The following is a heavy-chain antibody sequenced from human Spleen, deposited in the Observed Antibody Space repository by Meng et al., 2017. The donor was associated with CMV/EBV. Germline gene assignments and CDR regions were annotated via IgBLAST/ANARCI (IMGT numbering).Heavy chain of an antibody. CDR1: GGSFSGYY. CDR3: ARGNFDWLLLGLDY. J-gene: IGHJ4*02. CDR2: INHSGST. Sequence: QVQLQQWGAGLLKPSETLSPTCAVYGGSFSGYYWSWIRQPPGKGLEWIGEINHSGSTNYNPSLKSRVTISVDTSKNQFSLKLSSVTAADTAVYYCARGNFDWLLLGLDYWGQGTLVTVSS. D-gene: IGHD3-9*01. V-gene: IGHV4-34*01.